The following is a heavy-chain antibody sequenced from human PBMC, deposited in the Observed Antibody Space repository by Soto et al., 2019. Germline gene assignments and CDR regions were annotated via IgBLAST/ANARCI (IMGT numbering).Heavy chain of an antibody. CDR2: IYYSGST. CDR3: AVLLIAAAGTGWFDP. J-gene: IGHJ5*02. CDR1: GGSISSSSYY. D-gene: IGHD6-13*01. V-gene: IGHV4-39*01. Sequence: SETLSLTCTVSGGSISSSSYYWGWIRQPPGKGLEWIGSIYYSGSTYYNPSLKSRVTISVDTSQNQFSLKLSSVTAADTAVYYCAVLLIAAAGTGWFDPWGQGTLVPVSS.